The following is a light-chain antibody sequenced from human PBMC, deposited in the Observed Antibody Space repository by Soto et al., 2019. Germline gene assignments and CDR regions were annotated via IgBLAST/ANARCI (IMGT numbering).Light chain of an antibody. Sequence: EIVMTQSPATLSVSPGERATLSCRASQGVSSNLAWYQQKPGQAPRLLIYGASTRATGTPARFSGSGSGTEFTLTISSLQSEDFAVYYCQQYNNWPRTFGQGTKVDI. CDR1: QGVSSN. CDR3: QQYNNWPRT. CDR2: GAS. V-gene: IGKV3-15*01. J-gene: IGKJ1*01.